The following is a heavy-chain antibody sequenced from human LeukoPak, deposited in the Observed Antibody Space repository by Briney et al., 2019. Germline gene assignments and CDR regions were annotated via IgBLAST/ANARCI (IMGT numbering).Heavy chain of an antibody. Sequence: PSETLSLTCAVSIYSISSGYYWGRTPQPPGKGLEGIGSIYHSGSTYYNPSLKSRVTISIATSKSQFSLKLSSVTAGDTAVYYGARAVTNIDYWGQGTLVTVSS. D-gene: IGHD4-17*01. CDR3: ARAVTNIDY. CDR1: IYSISSGYY. V-gene: IGHV4-38-2*01. J-gene: IGHJ4*02. CDR2: IYHSGST.